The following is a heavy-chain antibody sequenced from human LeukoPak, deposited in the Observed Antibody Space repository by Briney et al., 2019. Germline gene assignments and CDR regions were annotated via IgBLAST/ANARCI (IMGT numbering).Heavy chain of an antibody. CDR2: ISGSGGST. CDR3: AKDRLFDYHGYDRSGGLDY. V-gene: IGHV3-23*01. D-gene: IGHD5-12*01. J-gene: IGHJ4*02. Sequence: PGGSLRLSCAASGFTFSSYAMSWVRQAPGKGLEWVSAISGSGGSTYYADSVKGRFTISRDNSKNTLYLQMNSLRAEDTAVYYCAKDRLFDYHGYDRSGGLDYWGQGTLVTVSS. CDR1: GFTFSSYA.